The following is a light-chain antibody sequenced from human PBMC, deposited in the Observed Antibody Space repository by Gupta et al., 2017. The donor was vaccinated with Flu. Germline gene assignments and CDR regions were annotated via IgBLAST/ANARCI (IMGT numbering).Light chain of an antibody. J-gene: IGKJ1*01. CDR3: QQYNDWRT. Sequence: SPGARAVTTGEVAPRSCRASQSVSSNGAWYQQKPGQAPRLLIWEASTRAAGVPARCSGRGSGTEFTLTVSSLESEEVAVYYCQQYNDWRTFGQGTKVEIK. CDR2: EAS. CDR1: QSVSSN. V-gene: IGKV3-15*01.